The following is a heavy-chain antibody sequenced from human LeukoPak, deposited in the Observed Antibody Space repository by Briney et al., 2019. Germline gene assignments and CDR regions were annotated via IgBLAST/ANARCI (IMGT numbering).Heavy chain of an antibody. Sequence: GGSLRLSCAASGFTFSGSAMHWVRQASGKGLEWVGRIRSKANSYATAYAASVKGRFTISRDDSKNTAYLQMNSLKTEDTAVYYCARSLWFGESVYYYYYMDVWGKGTTVTISS. V-gene: IGHV3-73*01. CDR1: GFTFSGSA. CDR2: IRSKANSYAT. CDR3: ARSLWFGESVYYYYYMDV. D-gene: IGHD3-10*01. J-gene: IGHJ6*03.